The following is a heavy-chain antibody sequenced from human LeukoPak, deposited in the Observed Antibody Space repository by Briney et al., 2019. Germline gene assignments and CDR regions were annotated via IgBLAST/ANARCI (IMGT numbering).Heavy chain of an antibody. CDR3: ASVKVSEVQWLDRFDY. CDR1: GGSISSSSYY. V-gene: IGHV4-39*01. CDR2: IYYSGST. D-gene: IGHD6-19*01. Sequence: PSETLSLTCTVSGGSISSSSYYWGWIRQPPGKGLEWIGSIYYSGSTYYNPSLKSRVTISVDTSKNQFSLKLSSVTAADTAVYYCASVKVSEVQWLDRFDYWVQGTLVTVSS. J-gene: IGHJ4*02.